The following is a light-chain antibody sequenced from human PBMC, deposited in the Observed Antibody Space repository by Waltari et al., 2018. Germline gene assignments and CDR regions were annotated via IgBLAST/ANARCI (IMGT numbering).Light chain of an antibody. CDR1: QSISSY. CDR2: AAS. Sequence: SVGDRVTITCRASQSISSYLNWYQQKPGKAPKLLIYAASSLQSGVPSRFSGSGSGTDFTLTISSLQPEDFATYYCQQSYSTPRTFGQGTKVEIK. J-gene: IGKJ1*01. CDR3: QQSYSTPRT. V-gene: IGKV1-39*01.